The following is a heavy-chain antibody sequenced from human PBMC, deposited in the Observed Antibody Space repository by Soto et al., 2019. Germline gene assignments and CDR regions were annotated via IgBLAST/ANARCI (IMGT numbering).Heavy chain of an antibody. Sequence: QVQLVESGGGVVQPGRSLRLSCAASGFTFSSSAMHWVRQAPGKGLEWVAVISYDGSNKYYADSVKGRFTISRDNSKNTLYLQMNSLRAEDTAVYYCARGGDIVVVVAARGGMDVWGQGTTVTVSS. CDR2: ISYDGSNK. CDR1: GFTFSSSA. J-gene: IGHJ6*02. V-gene: IGHV3-30-3*01. D-gene: IGHD2-15*01. CDR3: ARGGDIVVVVAARGGMDV.